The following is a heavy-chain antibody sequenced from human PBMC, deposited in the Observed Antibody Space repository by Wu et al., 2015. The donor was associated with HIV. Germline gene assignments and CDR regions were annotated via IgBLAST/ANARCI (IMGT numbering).Heavy chain of an antibody. V-gene: IGHV1-69*12. Sequence: QVQLVQSGAEVKKPGSSVKVSCKASGGTFSSYAISWVRQAPGQGLEWMGGIIPIFGTANYAQKFQGRVTITADESTSTAYMELSSLRSEDTAVYYCATTGGYCSSTSCYIGWGGGGWNYDPSKGYMDVWGKGTNGSPSP. CDR3: ATTGGYCSSTSCYIGWGGGGWNYDPSKGYMDV. D-gene: IGHD2-2*02. CDR1: GGTFSSYA. CDR2: IIPIFGTA. J-gene: IGHJ6*03.